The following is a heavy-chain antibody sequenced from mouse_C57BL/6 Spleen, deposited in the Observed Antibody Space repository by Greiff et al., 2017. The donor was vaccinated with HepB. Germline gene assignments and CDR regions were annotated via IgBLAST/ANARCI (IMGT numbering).Heavy chain of an antibody. CDR3: LLMTTVVEGYFDV. CDR2: IDPNSGGP. CDR1: GYTFTSYW. J-gene: IGHJ1*03. Sequence: QVQLQQPGAELVKPGASVKLSCKASGYTFTSYWMHWVKQRPGRGLEWIGRIDPNSGGPKYNEKFKSKATLTVAKPSSTAYMQLSSLTSEDSAVYYCLLMTTVVEGYFDVWGTGTTVTVSS. V-gene: IGHV1-72*01. D-gene: IGHD1-1*01.